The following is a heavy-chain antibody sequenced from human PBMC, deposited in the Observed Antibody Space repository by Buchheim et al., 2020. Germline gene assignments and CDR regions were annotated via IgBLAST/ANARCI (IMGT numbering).Heavy chain of an antibody. D-gene: IGHD2-15*01. J-gene: IGHJ6*02. V-gene: IGHV4-61*01. CDR3: ARDRYCSGGSCYQLGPAGYYYGMDV. CDR2: IYYSGST. Sequence: QVQLQESGPGLVKPSETLSLTCTVSGGSVSSGSYYWSWIRQPPGKGLEWIGYIYYSGSTNYNPSLKSRVTISVDTSKNQFSLKLSSVTAADTAVYYCARDRYCSGGSCYQLGPAGYYYGMDVWGQGTTVTVSS. CDR1: GGSVSSGSYY.